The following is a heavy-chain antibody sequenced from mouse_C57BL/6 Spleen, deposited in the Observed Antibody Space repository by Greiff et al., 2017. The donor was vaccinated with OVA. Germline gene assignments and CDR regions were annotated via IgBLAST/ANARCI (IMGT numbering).Heavy chain of an antibody. CDR2: IDPSDSET. J-gene: IGHJ2*01. V-gene: IGHV1-52*01. CDR3: ARSITTVVYSDY. Sequence: VQLQQPGAELVRPGSSVKLSCKASGYTFTSYWMHWVKQRPIQGLEWIGNIDPSDSETHYNQKFKDKATLTVDKSSSTAYMQLSSLTSEDSAVYYCARSITTVVYSDYWGQGTTLTVSS. D-gene: IGHD1-1*01. CDR1: GYTFTSYW.